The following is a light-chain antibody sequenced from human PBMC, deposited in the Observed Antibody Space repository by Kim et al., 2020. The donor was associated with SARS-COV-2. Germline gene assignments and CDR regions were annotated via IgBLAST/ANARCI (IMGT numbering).Light chain of an antibody. CDR3: SSYTSSSTVA. V-gene: IGLV2-18*02. J-gene: IGLJ1*01. CDR1: SSDVGTYNR. CDR2: EVS. Sequence: QSALTQPPSVSGSPGQSVTISCTGTSSDVGTYNRVSWYQQSPGTAPKLMIFEVSNRPSGVPDRFSGSKSGNTASLTISGLQAEDEGDYYCSSYTSSSTVAFGTGTKVTVL.